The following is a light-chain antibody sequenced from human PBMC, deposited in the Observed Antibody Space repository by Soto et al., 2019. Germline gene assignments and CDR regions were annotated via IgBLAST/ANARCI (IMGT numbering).Light chain of an antibody. CDR3: MQGTHWPIT. V-gene: IGKV2-30*02. CDR1: QSLVHSDGIAY. Sequence: EVVMTQTPLSLPVTLGHPASISCRSNQSLVHSDGIAYFSWFQQRPGRSPRRLIYKVSNRDSGVPARFSGSGSGTDFALKISRVEAEDVGVYYCMQGTHWPITFGQGARLE. CDR2: KVS. J-gene: IGKJ5*01.